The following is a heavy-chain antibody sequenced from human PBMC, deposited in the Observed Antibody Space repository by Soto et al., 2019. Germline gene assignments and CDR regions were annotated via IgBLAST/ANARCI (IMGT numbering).Heavy chain of an antibody. CDR2: ISGSGGST. V-gene: IGHV3-23*01. Sequence: GGSLRLSCAASGFTFSSYAMSWVRQAPGKGLEWVSAISGSGGSTYYTDSVKGRFTISRDNSKNTLYLQMNSLRAEDTAVYYCAKDRRAGSPHSPLGYWGQGTLVTVSS. CDR3: AKDRRAGSPHSPLGY. J-gene: IGHJ4*02. CDR1: GFTFSSYA. D-gene: IGHD3-10*01.